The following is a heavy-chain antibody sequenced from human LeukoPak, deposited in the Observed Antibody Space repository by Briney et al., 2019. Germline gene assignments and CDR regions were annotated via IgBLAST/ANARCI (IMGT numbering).Heavy chain of an antibody. D-gene: IGHD7-27*01. J-gene: IGHJ4*02. CDR1: GFTFSSYW. Sequence: GGSLRLSCAASGFTFSSYWMSWVRQAPGKGLEWVASKNQDGSEKYYVESVKGRFTISRDNAKNSLYLQMNSLRVEDTAVYYCARGADWGHYFDYWGQGTLVTVS. CDR2: KNQDGSEK. V-gene: IGHV3-7*04. CDR3: ARGADWGHYFDY.